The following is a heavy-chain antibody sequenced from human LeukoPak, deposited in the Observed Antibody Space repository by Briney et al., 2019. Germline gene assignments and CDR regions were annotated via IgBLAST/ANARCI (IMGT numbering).Heavy chain of an antibody. J-gene: IGHJ6*02. D-gene: IGHD6-19*01. CDR2: IYYSGST. CDR3: ARGYSSGWGYYVMDV. Sequence: SETLSLTCAVYGGSFSGYYWSWIRQPPGKGLEWIGYIYYSGSTYYNPSLKSRVTISVDSSKNQFSLKLSSVTAADTAVYYCARGYSSGWGYYVMDVWGQGTTVTVSS. CDR1: GGSFSGYY. V-gene: IGHV4-59*01.